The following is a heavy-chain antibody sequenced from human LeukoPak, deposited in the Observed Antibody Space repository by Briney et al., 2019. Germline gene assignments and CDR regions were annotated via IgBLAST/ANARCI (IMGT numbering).Heavy chain of an antibody. V-gene: IGHV4-34*01. CDR3: ARALVVPADRPGGFDP. Sequence: SETLSLTCAVYGGSFSGYYWRWIRQPPGKGLEWIGEINHSGSTNYNPSLKSRVTISVDTSKNQFSLKLSSVTAADTAVYYCARALVVPADRPGGFDPWGQGTLVTVSS. CDR1: GGSFSGYY. CDR2: INHSGST. J-gene: IGHJ5*02. D-gene: IGHD2-2*01.